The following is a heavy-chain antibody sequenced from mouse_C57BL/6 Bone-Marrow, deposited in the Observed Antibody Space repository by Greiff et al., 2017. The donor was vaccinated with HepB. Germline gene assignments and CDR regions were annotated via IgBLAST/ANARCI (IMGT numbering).Heavy chain of an antibody. Sequence: EVKLVESGGDLVKPGGSLKLSCAASGFTFSSYGMSWVRQTPDKRLEWVATISSGGSYTYYPDSVKGRFTISRDNAKNTLYLQMSSLKSEDTAMYYCARRHYYGSPYYAMDYWGQGTSVTVSS. CDR1: GFTFSSYG. CDR3: ARRHYYGSPYYAMDY. D-gene: IGHD1-1*01. J-gene: IGHJ4*01. CDR2: ISSGGSYT. V-gene: IGHV5-6*02.